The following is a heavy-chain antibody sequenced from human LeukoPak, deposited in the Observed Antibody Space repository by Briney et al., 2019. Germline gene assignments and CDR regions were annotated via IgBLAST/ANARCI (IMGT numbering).Heavy chain of an antibody. V-gene: IGHV1-2*02. J-gene: IGHJ4*02. Sequence: GASVNVSCKASGYTFTGYYMHWVRQAPGQGLEWMGWINPNSGDTKYSQKFQGRVTMTRDTSINTAYMELSRLRSDDTAVYYCATQRGSYLWGTDFDYWGQGTLVTVSS. CDR2: INPNSGDT. CDR1: GYTFTGYY. CDR3: ATQRGSYLWGTDFDY. D-gene: IGHD3-16*01.